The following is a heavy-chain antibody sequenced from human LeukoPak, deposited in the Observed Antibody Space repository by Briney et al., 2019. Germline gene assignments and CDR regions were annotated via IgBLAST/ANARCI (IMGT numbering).Heavy chain of an antibody. CDR2: INAYNGNT. D-gene: IGHD3-22*01. CDR1: GYTFTSYG. CDR3: VRHITMIVVVIPDDAFDI. Sequence: ASVKVSCKASGYTFTSYGISWVRQAPRQGLEWMGWINAYNGNTNYAQKLQGRVTMTTDTSTSTAYMELRGLRSDDTAVYYCVRHITMIVVVIPDDAFDIWGQGTLVTVSS. J-gene: IGHJ3*02. V-gene: IGHV1-18*01.